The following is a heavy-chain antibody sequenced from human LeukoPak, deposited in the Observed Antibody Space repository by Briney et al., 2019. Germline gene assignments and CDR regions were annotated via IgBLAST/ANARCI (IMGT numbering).Heavy chain of an antibody. D-gene: IGHD2-2*02. V-gene: IGHV4-39*01. CDR1: GGSIRSSYYY. Sequence: SETLSLTCTVSGGSIRSSYYYWGWIRQPPGKGLEWIGSIYDSGSTYYNPSLKSRVTISVDTSKNQFSLKLSSVTAADTAVYYCARGSDIVVVPAAIPYFDYWGQGTLVTVSS. J-gene: IGHJ4*02. CDR2: IYDSGST. CDR3: ARGSDIVVVPAAIPYFDY.